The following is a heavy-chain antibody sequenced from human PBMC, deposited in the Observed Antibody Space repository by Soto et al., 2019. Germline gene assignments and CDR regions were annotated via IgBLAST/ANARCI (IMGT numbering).Heavy chain of an antibody. J-gene: IGHJ4*02. CDR2: IYWDDDK. Sequence: QITLKESGPTLVKPPQTLTLTCTFSGFSLSTSGVGVGWIRQPPGKALEWLALIYWDDDKRYSPSLKSRLTITKDTSKNLVALTMTNRDPVDTATYYCAHSICRLAGSGSAFDYWGQGTLVTVSS. V-gene: IGHV2-5*02. CDR1: GFSLSTSGVG. D-gene: IGHD2-15*01. CDR3: AHSICRLAGSGSAFDY.